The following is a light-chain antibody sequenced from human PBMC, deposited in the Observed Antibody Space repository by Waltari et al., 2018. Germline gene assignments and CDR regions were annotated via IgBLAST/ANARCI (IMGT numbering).Light chain of an antibody. CDR1: SSDFAVFNY. J-gene: IGLJ3*02. CDR3: SSYTSTWV. Sequence: QSALTQSASVSGSPGQSITISCTGTSSDFAVFNYVSWYQQHPGKAPQLMIYDVSKRAAGVSNHVAGSKSGNTASLTIAGLQAEDEADYYCSSYTSTWVFGGGTKLTVL. V-gene: IGLV2-14*01. CDR2: DVS.